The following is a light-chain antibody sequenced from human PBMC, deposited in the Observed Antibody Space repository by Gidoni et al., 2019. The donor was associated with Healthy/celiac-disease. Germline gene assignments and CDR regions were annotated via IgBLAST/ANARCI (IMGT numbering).Light chain of an antibody. CDR1: QSISSW. J-gene: IGKJ4*01. CDR3: QQYNSWLT. V-gene: IGKV1-5*03. CDR2: KAS. Sequence: DIQMTQSPSTLSASVGDRVTITCRASQSISSWLAWYQQKPGKAPKLLIYKASSLESGVPSRFSGSGSGTEFTLTISSLQPDDFATYYCQQYNSWLTFGGXTKVEIK.